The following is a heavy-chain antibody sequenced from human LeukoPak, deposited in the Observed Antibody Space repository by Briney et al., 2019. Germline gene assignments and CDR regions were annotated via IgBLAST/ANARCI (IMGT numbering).Heavy chain of an antibody. V-gene: IGHV4-34*01. J-gene: IGHJ4*02. CDR2: INHSGST. Sequence: PSETLSLTCAVYGGSFSGYYWSWIRQPPGKGLEWIGEINHSGSTNYNPSLKSRVTISVDTSKNQFSLKLSSVTAADTAVYYCARRGTVVTGVDYWGQGTLVTVSS. CDR3: ARRGTVVTGVDY. CDR1: GGSFSGYY. D-gene: IGHD4-23*01.